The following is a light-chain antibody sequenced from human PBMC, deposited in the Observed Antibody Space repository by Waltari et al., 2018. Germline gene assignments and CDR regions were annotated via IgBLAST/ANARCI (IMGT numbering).Light chain of an antibody. Sequence: EIVLPQSPGNLSLSQGERATLSCRASQSIGKYLVWYQQKPGQAPRLLIYAASSRATGVPDRFSGSGSGTDFSLTLSRLEPEDFAVYYCQNHERLPATFGQGTKVEIK. CDR2: AAS. V-gene: IGKV3-20*01. CDR3: QNHERLPAT. CDR1: QSIGKY. J-gene: IGKJ1*01.